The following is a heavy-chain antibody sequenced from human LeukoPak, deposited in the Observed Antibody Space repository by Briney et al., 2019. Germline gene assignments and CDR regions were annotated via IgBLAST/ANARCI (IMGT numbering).Heavy chain of an antibody. J-gene: IGHJ6*03. CDR1: GGSISSYY. V-gene: IGHV4-59*01. CDR2: IYYSGST. CDR3: ARGLYDSSGYYGYYYYYYMGV. D-gene: IGHD3-22*01. Sequence: PSETLSLTCTVSGGSISSYYWSWIRQPPGKGLEWIGYIYYSGSTNYNPSLKSRVTISVDTSKNQFSLKLSSVTAADTAVYYCARGLYDSSGYYGYYYYYYMGVWGKGTTVTVSS.